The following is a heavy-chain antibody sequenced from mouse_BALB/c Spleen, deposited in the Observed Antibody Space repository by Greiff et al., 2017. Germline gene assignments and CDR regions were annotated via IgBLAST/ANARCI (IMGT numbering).Heavy chain of an antibody. CDR1: GYTFTSYW. Sequence: QVQLQQSGAELAKPGASVKMSCKASGYTFTSYWMHWVKQRPGQGLEWIGYINPSTGYTEYNQKFKDKATLTADKSSSTAYMQLSSLTSEDSAVYYCARIHYDYAWFAYWGQGTLVTVSA. D-gene: IGHD2-4*01. CDR2: INPSTGYT. J-gene: IGHJ3*01. CDR3: ARIHYDYAWFAY. V-gene: IGHV1-7*01.